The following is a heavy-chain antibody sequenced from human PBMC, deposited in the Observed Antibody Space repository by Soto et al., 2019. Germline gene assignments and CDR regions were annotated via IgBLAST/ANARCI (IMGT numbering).Heavy chain of an antibody. D-gene: IGHD3-3*01. CDR2: MNPNSGNT. CDR3: ARGGRIVFGVVIHGNWFDP. Sequence: GASAKVSCKASGYTFTSYDINWVRQATVQGLEWMGWMNPNSGNTGYAQKFQGRVTMTRNTSISTAYMELSSLRSEDMAVYYCARGGRIVFGVVIHGNWFDPWGQGTLVNVSS. J-gene: IGHJ5*02. CDR1: GYTFTSYD. V-gene: IGHV1-8*01.